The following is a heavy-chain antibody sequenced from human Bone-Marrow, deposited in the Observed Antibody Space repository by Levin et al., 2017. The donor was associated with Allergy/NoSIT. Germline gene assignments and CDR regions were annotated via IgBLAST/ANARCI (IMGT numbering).Heavy chain of an antibody. CDR3: GSDWSTGYFDY. J-gene: IGHJ4*02. CDR1: GFTFSNYA. CDR2: ISRSGENT. V-gene: IGHV3-23*01. D-gene: IGHD3-9*01. Sequence: PGGSLRLSCAGSGFTFSNYAMTWVRQAPGKGLQWVSTISRSGENTHYADSVEGRFTISRDNSKDTLYLQMNSLRAEDAAVYYCGSDWSTGYFDYWGQGTLVTVSS.